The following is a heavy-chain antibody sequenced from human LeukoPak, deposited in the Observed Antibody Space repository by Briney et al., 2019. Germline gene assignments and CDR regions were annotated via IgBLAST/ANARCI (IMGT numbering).Heavy chain of an antibody. CDR2: IYYSGST. D-gene: IGHD3-3*01. CDR3: GGLFYDFWSGHYYYYMDV. J-gene: IGHJ6*03. CDR1: GGSIRSTSYY. V-gene: IGHV4-39*01. Sequence: PSETLSLTCTVSGGSIRSTSYYWGWIRQPPGKGLEWIGSIYYSGSTYYNPSLKSRVPISVDTSKNQFSLKLSSVTAADTAVYYCGGLFYDFWSGHYYYYMDVWGKGTTVTVSS.